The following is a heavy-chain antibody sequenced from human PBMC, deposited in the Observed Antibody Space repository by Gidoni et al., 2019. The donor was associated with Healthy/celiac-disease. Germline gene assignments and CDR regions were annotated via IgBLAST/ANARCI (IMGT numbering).Heavy chain of an antibody. D-gene: IGHD3-22*01. CDR2: MRGNGGST. V-gene: IGHV3-23*01. CDR3: AKGFGGYYYGLDY. Sequence: DVQLLASGGGLVLPGGSLRLSCPASCFTFSSYAMSWVRQAPGKGLAWVSAMRGNGGSTYYADSVKGRFTISRDNSKNTLYLQMNSLRAEDTAVYYCAKGFGGYYYGLDYWGQGTLVTVSS. J-gene: IGHJ4*02. CDR1: CFTFSSYA.